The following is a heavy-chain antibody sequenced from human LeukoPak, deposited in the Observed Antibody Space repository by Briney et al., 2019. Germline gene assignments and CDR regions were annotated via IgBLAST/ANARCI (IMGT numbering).Heavy chain of an antibody. CDR2: IYYSGST. Sequence: SETLSLTCTVSGGSISSSSYYWGWIRQPPGKGLEWIGSIYYSGSTYYNPSLKSRVTISVDTSKNQFSLKLSSVTAADTAVYYCARFLMGYDAFDIWGQGTMVTVSS. J-gene: IGHJ3*02. CDR3: ARFLMGYDAFDI. D-gene: IGHD2/OR15-2a*01. CDR1: GGSISSSSYY. V-gene: IGHV4-39*07.